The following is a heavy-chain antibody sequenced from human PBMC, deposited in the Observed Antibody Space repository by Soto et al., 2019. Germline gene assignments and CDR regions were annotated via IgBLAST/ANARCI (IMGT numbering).Heavy chain of an antibody. CDR1: GFTFSAVY. V-gene: IGHV3-11*05. Sequence: QVQLEESGGGLVKPGGSLRLSCAASGFTFSAVYMSWIRQAPNKGLEYISYISSSGTSANYADSVKGRFTISRDNAKNPLYLQMNSLRAEDTAVYYCARDRGAVTGQYFDYCGQGALVTVSS. CDR3: ARDRGAVTGQYFDY. J-gene: IGHJ4*02. CDR2: ISSSGTSA. D-gene: IGHD6-19*01.